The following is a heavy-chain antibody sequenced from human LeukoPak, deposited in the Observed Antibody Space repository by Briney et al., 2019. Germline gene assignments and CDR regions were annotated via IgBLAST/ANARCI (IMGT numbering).Heavy chain of an antibody. D-gene: IGHD6-13*01. Sequence: PGGSLRLSCAASGFTVSSNYMSWVRQAPGKGLVWVSRINTDGSITSYADSVKGRFTISRDTAKNTLYLQMSSLRAEDTAIYYCARVAGGTTFDYWGQGARVTVSS. J-gene: IGHJ4*02. V-gene: IGHV3-74*01. CDR2: INTDGSIT. CDR1: GFTVSSNY. CDR3: ARVAGGTTFDY.